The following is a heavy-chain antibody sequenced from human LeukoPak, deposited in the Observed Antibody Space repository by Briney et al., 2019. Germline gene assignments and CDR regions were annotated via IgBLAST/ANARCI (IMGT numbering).Heavy chain of an antibody. Sequence: GSLLLSGVASGFDFNTYEMNGGRPAPGKGLEGVSYIGGTSETIYCADSVKGRFTVSRDNAKNSVFLQMSNLRDEATAVYYCARDAPFLVGATYFDYWGQGTLVTVSS. CDR3: ARDAPFLVGATYFDY. CDR2: IGGTSETI. V-gene: IGHV3-48*03. J-gene: IGHJ4*02. CDR1: GFDFNTYE. D-gene: IGHD1-26*01.